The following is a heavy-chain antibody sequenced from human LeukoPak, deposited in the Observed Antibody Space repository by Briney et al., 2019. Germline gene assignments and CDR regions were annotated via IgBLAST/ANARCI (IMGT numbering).Heavy chain of an antibody. J-gene: IGHJ3*02. CDR1: EFTFDDYA. Sequence: GGSLRLSCATSEFTFDDYAMSWVRQAPGKGLEWVSGINWNGAGTVYGDSVKGRFTISRDNAKNSLYLQMNSLRVEDTALYYCARARWVSGSYSDAFDIWGQGTMVTVS. D-gene: IGHD1-26*01. V-gene: IGHV3-20*04. CDR2: INWNGAGT. CDR3: ARARWVSGSYSDAFDI.